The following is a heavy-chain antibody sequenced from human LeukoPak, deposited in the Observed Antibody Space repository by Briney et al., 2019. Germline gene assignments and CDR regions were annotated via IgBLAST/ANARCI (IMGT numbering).Heavy chain of an antibody. V-gene: IGHV3-23*01. CDR2: ISGSGGST. CDR1: GFTFSSYA. Sequence: GGSLRLSCAASGFTFSSYAMSWVRQAPGKGLGWVSAISGSGGSTYYADSVKGRFTISRDNSKNTLYLQMNSLRAEDTAVYYCANGDYYDASGYYQYRYWGQGTLVTVSS. CDR3: ANGDYYDASGYYQYRY. J-gene: IGHJ4*02. D-gene: IGHD3-22*01.